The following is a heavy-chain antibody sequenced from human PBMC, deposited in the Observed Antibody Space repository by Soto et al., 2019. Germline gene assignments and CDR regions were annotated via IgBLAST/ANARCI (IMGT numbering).Heavy chain of an antibody. J-gene: IGHJ4*02. Sequence: QVQLVQSGAEVKKPGASVKVSCKVSGYTLTELSMHWVRQAPGKGLEWMGGFDPEDGETIYAQKFQGRVTMTEDXSTXXXXMELSSLRSEDTAVYNCATIDSGYDQNWGQGTLVTVSS. CDR3: ATIDSGYDQN. D-gene: IGHD5-12*01. CDR1: GYTLTELS. CDR2: FDPEDGET. V-gene: IGHV1-24*01.